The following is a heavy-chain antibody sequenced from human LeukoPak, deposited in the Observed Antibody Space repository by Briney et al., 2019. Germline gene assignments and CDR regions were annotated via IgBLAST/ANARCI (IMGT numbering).Heavy chain of an antibody. D-gene: IGHD3-3*01. Sequence: QPGGSLRLSCAASGFTFSSYAMSWVRQAPGKGLEWVSAISGRGGGTYYADSVKGRFTISRDNSKNTVYLQMNSLRAEDTAVYYCAKSTTIFGVGLGGGYYYYYMDVWGKGTTVTVSS. CDR3: AKSTTIFGVGLGGGYYYYYMDV. V-gene: IGHV3-23*01. CDR1: GFTFSSYA. J-gene: IGHJ6*03. CDR2: ISGRGGGT.